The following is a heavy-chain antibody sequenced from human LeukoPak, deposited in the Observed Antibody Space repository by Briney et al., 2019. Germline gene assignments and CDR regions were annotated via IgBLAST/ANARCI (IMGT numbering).Heavy chain of an antibody. J-gene: IGHJ5*02. Sequence: SQTLSLTCAISGDGVSSNSAAWNWIRQSPSRGLEWLGRTYYRSKWYNDYAVSVKSRITINPDTSKNQFSLQLNSVTPEDTAVYYCARVSSSWYARWFDPWGQGTLVTVSS. CDR3: ARVSSSWYARWFDP. D-gene: IGHD6-13*01. CDR1: GDGVSSNSAA. CDR2: TYYRSKWYN. V-gene: IGHV6-1*01.